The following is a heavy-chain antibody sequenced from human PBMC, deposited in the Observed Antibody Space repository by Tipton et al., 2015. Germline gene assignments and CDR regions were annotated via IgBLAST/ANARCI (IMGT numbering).Heavy chain of an antibody. CDR1: GYTFTSYY. CDR2: INPNGGST. Sequence: QSGAEVKKPGASVKVSCKASGYTFTSYYMHWVRQAPGQGLEWMGIINPNGGSTSYALKFQGRVTMTRDTSTSTVYMELSSLRSEDSAVYYCARESSGHYSSLDYWGQGTLVTVSS. D-gene: IGHD3-22*01. CDR3: ARESSGHYSSLDY. J-gene: IGHJ4*02. V-gene: IGHV1-46*01.